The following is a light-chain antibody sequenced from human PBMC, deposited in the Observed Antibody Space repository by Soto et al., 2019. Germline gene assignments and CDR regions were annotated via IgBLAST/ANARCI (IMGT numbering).Light chain of an antibody. V-gene: IGLV2-14*01. CDR2: EVS. J-gene: IGLJ1*01. CDR1: SSNIGNNH. CDR3: SSYAITSTPIYV. Sequence: QSVLTQPPSVSAAPGQKVTVSCSGSSSNIGNNHVSWYQHLPGTAPKLMISEVSNRPSGISNRFSGSKSGNTASLTISGLQAEDEADYYCSSYAITSTPIYVFGTGTKLTVL.